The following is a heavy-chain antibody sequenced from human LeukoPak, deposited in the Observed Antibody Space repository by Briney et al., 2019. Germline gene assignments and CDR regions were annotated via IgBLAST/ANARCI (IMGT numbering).Heavy chain of an antibody. CDR2: LNSDGTTT. CDR1: GFTFVNYW. V-gene: IGHV3-74*01. Sequence: PGGSLRISCAASGFTFVNYWMHWVRQAPGKGLVWVSRLNSDGTTTSYADSVKGRFTISRDNAKNTLYLQMNSLRADDTAVYYCAKCSLQGSTSCYNSAFDIWGQGTMVTVSS. CDR3: AKCSLQGSTSCYNSAFDI. D-gene: IGHD2-2*02. J-gene: IGHJ3*02.